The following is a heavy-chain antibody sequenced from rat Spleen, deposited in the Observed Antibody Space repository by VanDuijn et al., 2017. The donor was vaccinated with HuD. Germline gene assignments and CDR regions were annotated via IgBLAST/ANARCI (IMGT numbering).Heavy chain of an antibody. CDR1: GFTFSDYN. Sequence: EVQLVESGGGLVQPGRSLKLSCAASGFTFSDYNMAWVRQAPKKGLEWVAYISYDGGSTYYRDSVKGRFTISRDNAKSTLYLQMDSLRSADTATYYCTNNWEAYYWGQGVMVTVSS. CDR2: ISYDGGST. V-gene: IGHV5-7*01. CDR3: TNNWEAYY. D-gene: IGHD5-1*01. J-gene: IGHJ2*01.